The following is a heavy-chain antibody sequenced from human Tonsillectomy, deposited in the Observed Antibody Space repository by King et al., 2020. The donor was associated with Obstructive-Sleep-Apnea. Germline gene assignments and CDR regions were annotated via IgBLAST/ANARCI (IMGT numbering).Heavy chain of an antibody. V-gene: IGHV3-9*01. Sequence: VQLVESGGGLVQPGRSLRLSCAASGFTFDDYAMHWVLQAPGKGLEWVSGMSWNSVSIGYAHSVKGRFTISRDNSKNSLYLQMNSLRAEDTALYYCAKDKDDYRDYVRGYYYYGMDVWGQGTTVTVSS. J-gene: IGHJ6*02. CDR2: MSWNSVSI. CDR1: GFTFDDYA. CDR3: AKDKDDYRDYVRGYYYYGMDV. D-gene: IGHD4-17*01.